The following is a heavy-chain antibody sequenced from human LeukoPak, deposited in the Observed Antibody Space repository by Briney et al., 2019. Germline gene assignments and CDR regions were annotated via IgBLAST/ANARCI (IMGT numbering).Heavy chain of an antibody. CDR2: IWYDGSYK. CDR1: GFTFSNHG. J-gene: IGHJ4*02. Sequence: GGSLRLSCAASGFTFSNHGMHWARQAPGKGLEWVAVIWYDGSYKYYADSVKGRFTISRDNSKNTLYLQMNSLRAEDTAVYYCANTVVPAANTDYWGQGTLVTVSS. D-gene: IGHD2-2*01. V-gene: IGHV3-30*02. CDR3: ANTVVPAANTDY.